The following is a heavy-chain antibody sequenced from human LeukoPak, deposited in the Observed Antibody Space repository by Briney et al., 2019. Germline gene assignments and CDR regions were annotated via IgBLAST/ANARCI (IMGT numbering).Heavy chain of an antibody. D-gene: IGHD4-23*01. CDR3: ARDLDAPVVPIDY. CDR2: IKQDGSEK. CDR1: GFTFSSYW. V-gene: IGHV3-7*01. Sequence: TGGSLRLSCAASGFTFSSYWMSWVRQAPGKGLEWVANIKQDGSEKYYVDSVKGRFTISRDNAKNSLYLQMNSLRAEDTAVYYCARDLDAPVVPIDYWGQGTLVTVSS. J-gene: IGHJ4*02.